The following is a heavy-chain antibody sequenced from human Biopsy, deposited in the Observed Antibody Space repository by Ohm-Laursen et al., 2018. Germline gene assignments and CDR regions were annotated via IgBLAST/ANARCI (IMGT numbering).Heavy chain of an antibody. J-gene: IGHJ4*02. CDR1: GFTVSNKY. CDR2: IYTGGTT. D-gene: IGHD6-19*01. Sequence: SLRLSCAASGFTVSNKYMSWVRQAPGKGLEWVSVIYTGGTTHYADSVRGRFTISRDNSKNTLYLQMNSLRAEDTAVYYCARDYPSYSSGWYREPPIQCWGQGTLVTVSS. CDR3: ARDYPSYSSGWYREPPIQC. V-gene: IGHV3-53*01.